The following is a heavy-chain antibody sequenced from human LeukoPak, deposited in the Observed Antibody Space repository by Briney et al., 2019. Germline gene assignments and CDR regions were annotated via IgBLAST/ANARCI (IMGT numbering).Heavy chain of an antibody. Sequence: SETLSLXCAVSGYSISSGYYWGLIRQSPGKGLEWVGSIYHSGSTYYNPSLKSRVTISVDTSKNQFSLKLTSVTAADMAVYYSARQEGYSSSWYDYWGQGILVTVSS. V-gene: IGHV4-38-2*01. CDR2: IYHSGST. CDR1: GYSISSGYY. J-gene: IGHJ4*02. D-gene: IGHD6-13*01. CDR3: ARQEGYSSSWYDY.